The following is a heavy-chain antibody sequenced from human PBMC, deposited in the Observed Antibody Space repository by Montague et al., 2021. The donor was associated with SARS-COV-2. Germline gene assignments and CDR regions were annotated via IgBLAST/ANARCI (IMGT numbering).Heavy chain of an antibody. V-gene: IGHV3-21*01. Sequence: SLRLSCAASGFTFSSYSMNWVRQAPGKGLEWVSSISSSSSYIYYADSVKGRLTISRDNAKNSLYLQMNSLRAEDTAVYYCARDQVPDYYYYYYGMDVWGQGTTVTVSS. CDR1: GFTFSSYS. J-gene: IGHJ6*02. CDR3: ARDQVPDYYYYYYGMDV. CDR2: ISSSSSYI.